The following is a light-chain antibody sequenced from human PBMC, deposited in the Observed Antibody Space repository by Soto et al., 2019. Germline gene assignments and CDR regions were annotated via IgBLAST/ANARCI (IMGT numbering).Light chain of an antibody. CDR2: DVS. V-gene: IGLV2-14*03. CDR1: SSDVGGYNY. J-gene: IGLJ1*01. CDR3: SSYTSTSTGYV. Sequence: QSALTQPASVSGSPGQSITISCAGTSSDVGGYNYVSWYQQHPGKAPKLMIYDVSSRPSGVSNRFSGSKSGNAASLTISGLQAEDEAVYYCSSYTSTSTGYVFGTGTKLTVL.